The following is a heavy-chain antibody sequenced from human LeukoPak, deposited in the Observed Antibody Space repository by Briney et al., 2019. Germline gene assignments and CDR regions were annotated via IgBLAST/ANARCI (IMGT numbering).Heavy chain of an antibody. J-gene: IGHJ6*03. Sequence: GESLKISCKGSGYSFTNYWIGWVRQMPGKGLEWMGIIHPGDSDTKYSPSFQGQVTISADKSISTAYLQWSSLKASDTAMYYCARHLSSSIWYNYNYYMDVWGKGTTVTVSS. CDR3: ARHLSSSIWYNYNYYMDV. D-gene: IGHD6-13*01. CDR2: IHPGDSDT. V-gene: IGHV5-51*01. CDR1: GYSFTNYW.